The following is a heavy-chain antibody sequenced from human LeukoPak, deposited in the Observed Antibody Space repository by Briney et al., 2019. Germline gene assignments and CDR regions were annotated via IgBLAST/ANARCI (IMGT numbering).Heavy chain of an antibody. J-gene: IGHJ4*02. Sequence: GGSLRLSCAASGFTFSSYSMNWVRQAPGKGLEWVSPISSSSSYIYYADSVKGRFTISRDNAKNSLYLQMNSLRAEDTAVYYCARDLGTTVTTASDYWGQGTLVTVSS. D-gene: IGHD4-17*01. V-gene: IGHV3-21*01. CDR1: GFTFSSYS. CDR2: ISSSSSYI. CDR3: ARDLGTTVTTASDY.